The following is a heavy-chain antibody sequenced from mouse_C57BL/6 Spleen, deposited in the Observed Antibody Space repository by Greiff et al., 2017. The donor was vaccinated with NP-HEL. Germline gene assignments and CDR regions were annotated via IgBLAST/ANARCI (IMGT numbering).Heavy chain of an antibody. D-gene: IGHD1-1*01. J-gene: IGHJ2*01. CDR2: IYPRSGNT. V-gene: IGHV1-81*01. Sequence: VQLQQSGAELARPGASVKLSCKASGYTFTSYGISWVKQRPGQGLEWIGEIYPRSGNTYYNEKFKGQATLTADKSSSTAYMELRSLTSEDSAVYFCARDGVITTVVAYYFDYGGQGTTLTVSS. CDR1: GYTFTSYG. CDR3: ARDGVITTVVAYYFDY.